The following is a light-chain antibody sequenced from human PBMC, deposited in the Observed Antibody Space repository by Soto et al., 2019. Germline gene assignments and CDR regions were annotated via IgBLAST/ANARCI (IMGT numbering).Light chain of an antibody. CDR2: DVN. V-gene: IGLV2-14*01. CDR3: SSYTISSSVV. J-gene: IGLJ3*02. CDR1: SSDIGGYNY. Sequence: QSALTQPASVSGSPGQSITISCTGTSSDIGGYNYVSWYQLHPGKPPKLIIYDVNNRPSGVSNRFSGSKSGNTASLTISGLQAEDETDYYCSSYTISSSVVFGGGTKVTVL.